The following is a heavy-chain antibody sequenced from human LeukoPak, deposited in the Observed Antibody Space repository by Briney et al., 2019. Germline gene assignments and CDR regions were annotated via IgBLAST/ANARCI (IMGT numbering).Heavy chain of an antibody. CDR3: AGLGGGYLYYFDY. D-gene: IGHD2-21*01. CDR2: IYYSGST. Sequence: SETLSLTCTVSGGPISSYYWSWIRQPPGKGLEWIGYIYYSGSTNYNPSLKSRVTISVDTSKNQFSLKLSSVTAADTAVYYCAGLGGGYLYYFDYWGQGTLVTVSS. V-gene: IGHV4-59*12. CDR1: GGPISSYY. J-gene: IGHJ4*02.